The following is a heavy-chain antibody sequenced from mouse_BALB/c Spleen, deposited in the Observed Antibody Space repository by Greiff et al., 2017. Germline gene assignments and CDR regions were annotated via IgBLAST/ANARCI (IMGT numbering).Heavy chain of an antibody. J-gene: IGHJ3*01. Sequence: EVQLQESGPGLVKPSQSLSLTCSVTGYSITSGYYWNWIRQFPGNKLEWMGYISYDGSNNYNPSLKNRISITRDTSKNQFFLKLNSVTTEDTATYYCASEEGFFAYWGQGTLVTVSA. CDR1: GYSITSGYY. CDR3: ASEEGFFAY. CDR2: ISYDGSN. V-gene: IGHV3-6*02.